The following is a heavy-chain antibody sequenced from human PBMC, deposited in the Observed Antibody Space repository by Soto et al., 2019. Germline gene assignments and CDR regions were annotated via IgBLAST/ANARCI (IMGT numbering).Heavy chain of an antibody. Sequence: QVQLQQWGAGLLKPSETLSLTCAVYGGSFSGYYWSWIRQPPGKGLEWIGEINHSGSTNYNPSLKSRVTISVDTSKNQFSLKLSSVTAADTAVYYCARGRRYLLRYFDWLPQGDYFDYWGQGTLVTVSS. J-gene: IGHJ4*02. CDR2: INHSGST. CDR1: GGSFSGYY. V-gene: IGHV4-34*01. D-gene: IGHD3-9*01. CDR3: ARGRRYLLRYFDWLPQGDYFDY.